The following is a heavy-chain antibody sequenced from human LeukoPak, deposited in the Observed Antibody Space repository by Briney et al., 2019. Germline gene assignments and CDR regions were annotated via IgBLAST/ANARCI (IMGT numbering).Heavy chain of an antibody. Sequence: SETLSLTCAVYGGSFSGYYWSWIRQPPGKGLEWIGEINHSGSTNYNPSLESRVTISVDTSKNQFSLKLSSVTAADTAVYYCCLVRGVIGWFDPWGQGTLVTVSS. V-gene: IGHV4-34*01. J-gene: IGHJ5*02. CDR1: GGSFSGYY. CDR3: CLVRGVIGWFDP. D-gene: IGHD3-10*01. CDR2: INHSGST.